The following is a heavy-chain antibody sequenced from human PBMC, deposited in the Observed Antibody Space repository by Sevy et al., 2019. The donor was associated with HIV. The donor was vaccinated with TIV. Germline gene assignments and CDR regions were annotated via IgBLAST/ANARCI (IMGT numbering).Heavy chain of an antibody. CDR3: ARDSGYSFDY. CDR2: ISSSSSNM. D-gene: IGHD5-18*01. J-gene: IGHJ4*02. CDR1: GFSFSSYS. Sequence: GGSLRLSCAASGFSFSSYSMNWVRQAPGKGLEWVSYISSSSSNMYYADSVKGRFTISRDNAKNSLYLQMNNLRDEDTAVYYCARDSGYSFDYWGQGTLVTVSS. V-gene: IGHV3-48*02.